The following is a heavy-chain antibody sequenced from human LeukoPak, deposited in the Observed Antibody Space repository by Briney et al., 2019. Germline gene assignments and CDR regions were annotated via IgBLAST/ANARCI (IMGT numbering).Heavy chain of an antibody. D-gene: IGHD6-13*01. CDR2: ISGGGDIT. J-gene: IGHJ4*02. V-gene: IGHV3-23*01. CDR1: GFNFANHA. Sequence: GGSLRLSCAASGFNFANHAMSWVHQTPGKGLEWVSAISGGGDITYYADSVTGRFTISRDNSKDTLFLQMHSLRPGDTAVYYCARGRRVQQLVQDRREYYFDSWGQGTLVTVSS. CDR3: ARGRRVQQLVQDRREYYFDS.